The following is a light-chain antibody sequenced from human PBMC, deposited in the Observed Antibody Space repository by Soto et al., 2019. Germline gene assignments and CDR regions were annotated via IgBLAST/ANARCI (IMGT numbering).Light chain of an antibody. CDR2: EVT. V-gene: IGLV2-8*01. J-gene: IGLJ3*02. CDR3: SSYAGSNTLV. CDR1: SSDLGAYNL. Sequence: QSALTQPPAASGSPGQSVTISCTGTSSDLGAYNLVSWYQQHPGKSPKLLIYEVTRRPSGVPDRFSGSKSGSTASLTVSGLQADDEADYYCSSYAGSNTLVFGGGTKVTVL.